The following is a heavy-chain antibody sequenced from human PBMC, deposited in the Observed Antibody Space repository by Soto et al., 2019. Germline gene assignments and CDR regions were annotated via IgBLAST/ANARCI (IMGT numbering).Heavy chain of an antibody. Sequence: GGSLRLSCAASGFTFSSYSMNWVRQAPGKGLEWVSYISSSSSTIYYADSVKGPFTISRDNAKNSLYLQMNSLRAEDTAVYYCARRGSSSWYRGDYFDYWGQGTLVTVSS. CDR1: GFTFSSYS. J-gene: IGHJ4*02. D-gene: IGHD6-13*01. V-gene: IGHV3-48*04. CDR2: ISSSSSTI. CDR3: ARRGSSSWYRGDYFDY.